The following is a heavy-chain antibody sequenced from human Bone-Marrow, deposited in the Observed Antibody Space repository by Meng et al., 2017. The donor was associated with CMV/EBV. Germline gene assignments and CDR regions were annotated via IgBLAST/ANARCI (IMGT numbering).Heavy chain of an antibody. CDR3: VRDQWNIGYCSSASCRSWFDP. V-gene: IGHV1-18*01. J-gene: IGHJ5*02. Sequence: ASVKVSCKASGYRFTNYGISWVRQAPGQGLEWMGWISGYNGDTKYAQKFQGRVIMTTETSTTTAYMELRRLRSNDTAVYYCVRDQWNIGYCSSASCRSWFDPWGQGTLVTVPS. CDR2: ISGYNGDT. D-gene: IGHD2-2*03. CDR1: GYRFTNYG.